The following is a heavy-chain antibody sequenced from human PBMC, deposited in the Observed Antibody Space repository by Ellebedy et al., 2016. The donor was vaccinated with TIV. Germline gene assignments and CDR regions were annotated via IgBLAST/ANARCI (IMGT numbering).Heavy chain of an antibody. CDR1: GGSVRSSSYY. V-gene: IGHV4-61*01. Sequence: SETLSLTCTVSGGSVRSSSYYWSWIRQPPGKGLEWIGYIYYSGSTNYNPSLKSRVTISVDTSKNQFSLKLSSVTAADTAVYYCAREVVIEDYYYYGMDVWGQGTTVTVSS. D-gene: IGHD3-22*01. CDR3: AREVVIEDYYYYGMDV. J-gene: IGHJ6*02. CDR2: IYYSGST.